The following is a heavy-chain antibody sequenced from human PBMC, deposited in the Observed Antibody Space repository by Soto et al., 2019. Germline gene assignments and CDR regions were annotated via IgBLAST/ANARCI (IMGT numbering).Heavy chain of an antibody. D-gene: IGHD1-20*01. Sequence: PGESLKISCKGSGYSFPSQWIGWVRQTPGKGLEWMGSIYPADSDTRYSPSFQGQVTISADKSIRTAYLEWSNLKASDTAMYYCARIPHNTTSYYDYSYGMDVWGQGTRVTVSS. CDR2: IYPADSDT. CDR3: ARIPHNTTSYYDYSYGMDV. J-gene: IGHJ6*02. CDR1: GYSFPSQW. V-gene: IGHV5-51*01.